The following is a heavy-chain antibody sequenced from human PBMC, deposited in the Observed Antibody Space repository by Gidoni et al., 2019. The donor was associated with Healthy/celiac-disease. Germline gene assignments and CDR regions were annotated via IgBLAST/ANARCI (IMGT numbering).Heavy chain of an antibody. CDR3: ARGADIVVVVAALGAPYFQH. Sequence: QVQLVESGGGVVQPGRSLRLSCAAAGFTSRSDAMHWVRQAPGKGLEWVAVISYDGSNKYYADSVKGRFTISRDNSKNTLYLQMNSLRAEDTAVYYCARGADIVVVVAALGAPYFQHWGQGTLVTVSS. V-gene: IGHV3-30-3*01. D-gene: IGHD2-15*01. CDR1: GFTSRSDA. J-gene: IGHJ1*01. CDR2: ISYDGSNK.